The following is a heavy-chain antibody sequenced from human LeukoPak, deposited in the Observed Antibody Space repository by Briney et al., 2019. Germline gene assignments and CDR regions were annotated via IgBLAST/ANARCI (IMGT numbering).Heavy chain of an antibody. D-gene: IGHD5-24*01. CDR1: GFTFSSYA. Sequence: GGSLRLSCAASGFTFSSYAISWVRQAPGQGLEWMGGIIPIFGTANYAQKFQGRVTITADESTSTAYMELSSLRSEDTAVYYCARAPDGYINGDFDYWGQGTLVTVSS. J-gene: IGHJ4*02. V-gene: IGHV1-69*01. CDR2: IIPIFGTA. CDR3: ARAPDGYINGDFDY.